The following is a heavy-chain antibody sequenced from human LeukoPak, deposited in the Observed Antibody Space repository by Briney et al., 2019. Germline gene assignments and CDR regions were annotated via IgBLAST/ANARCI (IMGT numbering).Heavy chain of an antibody. CDR3: ARDRRKWELPYFDY. CDR1: GGSISSYY. CDR2: IYYSGST. Sequence: SETLSLTCTVSGGSISSYYWSWIRQPPGKGLEWIGYIYYSGSTNYNPSLKSRVTISVDTFKNQFSLKLSSVTAADTAVYYCARDRRKWELPYFDYWGQGTLVTVSS. J-gene: IGHJ4*02. D-gene: IGHD1-26*01. V-gene: IGHV4-59*01.